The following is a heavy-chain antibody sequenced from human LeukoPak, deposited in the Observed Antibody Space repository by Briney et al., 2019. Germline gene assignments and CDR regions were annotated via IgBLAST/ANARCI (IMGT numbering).Heavy chain of an antibody. CDR3: AKEGGEGAAAGDYYFDY. V-gene: IGHV3-23*01. Sequence: GGSLRLSCAAPGFTFSSYAMSWVRQAPGKGLEWVSAISGSGGSTYYADSVKGRFTISRDNSKNTLYLQMNSLRAEDTAVYYCAKEGGEGAAAGDYYFDYWGQGTLVTVSS. D-gene: IGHD6-13*01. CDR1: GFTFSSYA. J-gene: IGHJ4*02. CDR2: ISGSGGST.